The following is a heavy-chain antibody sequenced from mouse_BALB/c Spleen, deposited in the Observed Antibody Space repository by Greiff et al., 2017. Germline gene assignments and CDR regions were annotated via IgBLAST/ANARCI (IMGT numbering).Heavy chain of an antibody. J-gene: IGHJ2*01. Sequence: QVQLQQSGPELVKPGASVKISCKASGYAFSSSWMNWVKQRPGQGLEWIGRIYPGDGDTNYNGKFKGKATLTADKSSSTAYMQLSSLTSVDSAVYFCARNPPLSTMIRGKLDYWGQGTTLTVSS. CDR3: ARNPPLSTMIRGKLDY. V-gene: IGHV1-82*01. CDR1: GYAFSSSW. CDR2: IYPGDGDT. D-gene: IGHD2-4*01.